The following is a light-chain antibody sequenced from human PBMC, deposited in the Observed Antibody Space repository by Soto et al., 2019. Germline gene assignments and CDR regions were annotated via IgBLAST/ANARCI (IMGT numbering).Light chain of an antibody. J-gene: IGKJ5*01. CDR2: GAS. Sequence: EIGMTQSPATLAGSPGETVTLSCRASQSLSGNLAWYQQKPGQAPRLVLYGASTRATCVPARFSGSGSGIEFTLTISSLQSEDFAVYYCQQYNDWPPITFGQGTRLEIK. CDR3: QQYNDWPPIT. V-gene: IGKV3-15*01. CDR1: QSLSGN.